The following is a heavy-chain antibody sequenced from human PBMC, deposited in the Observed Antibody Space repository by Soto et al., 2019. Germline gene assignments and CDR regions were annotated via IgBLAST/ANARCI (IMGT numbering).Heavy chain of an antibody. CDR3: TRGNRTYGMDV. J-gene: IGHJ6*02. V-gene: IGHV3-49*03. CDR2: IRSKAYGGTT. CDR1: GLNFGNYA. Sequence: LTLSCTDSGLNFGNYAMSWFRLAPGKGLEWVGFIRSKAYGGTTEWAASVRGRFTFSRDDSKRIAYLQMSSLKTEDTGVYWCTRGNRTYGMDVWGQGTTVTVSS. D-gene: IGHD3-16*02.